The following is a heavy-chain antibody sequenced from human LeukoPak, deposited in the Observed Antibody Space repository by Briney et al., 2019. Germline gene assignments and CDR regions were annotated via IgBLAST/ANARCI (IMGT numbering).Heavy chain of an antibody. CDR3: AKGGPMVSYYGMDV. CDR2: ISGSGGST. D-gene: IGHD3-10*01. CDR1: GFIFSSYA. J-gene: IGHJ6*02. Sequence: GGSLRLSCAASGFIFSSYAMSWVRQAPGKGLEWVSAISGSGGSTYYADSVKGRFTISRDNSKNTLYLQMNSLRAEDTAVYHCAKGGPMVSYYGMDVWGRGTKVTVSS. V-gene: IGHV3-23*01.